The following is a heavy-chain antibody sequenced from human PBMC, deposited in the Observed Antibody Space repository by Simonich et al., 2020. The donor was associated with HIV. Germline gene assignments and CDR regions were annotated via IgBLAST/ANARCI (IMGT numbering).Heavy chain of an antibody. D-gene: IGHD3-16*01. J-gene: IGHJ4*02. CDR3: ASGGSISSVWADDY. Sequence: QVQLVESGGGVVQPGRSLRLSCSASGFTFSSYAMHWVRQDPGKGLEWVAVISYDGSNKYYADSVKGRFTISRDNYKNTLYLQMNSLRAEDTAVYYCASGGSISSVWADDYWGQGTLVTVSS. CDR1: GFTFSSYA. CDR2: ISYDGSNK. V-gene: IGHV3-30*07.